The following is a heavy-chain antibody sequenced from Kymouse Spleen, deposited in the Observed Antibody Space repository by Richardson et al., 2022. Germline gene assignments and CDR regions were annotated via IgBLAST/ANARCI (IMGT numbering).Heavy chain of an antibody. V-gene: IGHV3-30*18. CDR3: AKDKSIAAPYYFDY. Sequence: QVQLVESGGGVVQPGRSLRLSCAASGFTFSSYGMHWVRQAPGKGLEWVAVISYDGSNKYYADSVKGRFTISRDNSKNTLYLQMNSLRAEDTAVYYCAKDKSIAAPYYFDYWGQGTLVTVSS. J-gene: IGHJ4*02. CDR1: GFTFSSYG. CDR2: ISYDGSNK. D-gene: IGHD6-6*01.